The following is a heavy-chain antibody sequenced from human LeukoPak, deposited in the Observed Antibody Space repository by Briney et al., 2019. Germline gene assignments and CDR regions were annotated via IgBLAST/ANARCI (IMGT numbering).Heavy chain of an antibody. CDR2: ISSSGSTI. V-gene: IGHV3-11*01. Sequence: GGSLRLSGAASGFTFSDYYMSWIRQAPGKGLGWVSYISSSGSTIYYADSVKGRFTISRDNAKNSLYLQMNSLRAEDTAVYYCAREMYDYYYMDVWGKGTTVTVSS. J-gene: IGHJ6*03. CDR3: AREMYDYYYMDV. CDR1: GFTFSDYY.